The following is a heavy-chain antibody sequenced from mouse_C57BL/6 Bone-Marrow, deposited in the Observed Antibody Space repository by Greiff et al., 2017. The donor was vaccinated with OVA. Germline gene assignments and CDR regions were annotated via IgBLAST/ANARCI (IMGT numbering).Heavy chain of an antibody. D-gene: IGHD1-1*01. V-gene: IGHV1-69*01. Sequence: QVQLQQPGAELVMPGASVKLSCKASGYTFTSYWMHWVKQRPGQGLEWIGEIDPSDSYTNYNQKFKGKSTLTVDKSSRTAYMQLSSLTSEDSAVYYCARDYGSWFAYWGQGTLVTVSA. J-gene: IGHJ3*01. CDR2: IDPSDSYT. CDR3: ARDYGSWFAY. CDR1: GYTFTSYW.